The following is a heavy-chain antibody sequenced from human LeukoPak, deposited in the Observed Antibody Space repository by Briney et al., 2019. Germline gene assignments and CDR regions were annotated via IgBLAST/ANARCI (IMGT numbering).Heavy chain of an antibody. V-gene: IGHV3-7*01. Sequence: GGSLRLSCAASGFTLSSYWMSWVRQAPGKGLEWVANIKQDGSEKYYVDSVKGRFAISRDNAKNSLYLQMNSLRAEDTAVYYCARAGVDYWGQGTLVTVSS. CDR3: ARAGVDY. CDR2: IKQDGSEK. CDR1: GFTLSSYW. J-gene: IGHJ4*02. D-gene: IGHD3-10*01.